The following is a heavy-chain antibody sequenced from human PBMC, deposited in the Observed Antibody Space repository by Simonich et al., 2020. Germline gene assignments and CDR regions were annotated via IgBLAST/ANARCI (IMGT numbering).Heavy chain of an antibody. CDR3: ARDPVVPAAIRNAFDI. J-gene: IGHJ3*02. D-gene: IGHD2-2*01. Sequence: QVQLVQSGAEVKKPGASVKVSCKASGYTFTGYYMHWVRQAPGQGLEGMGWLNPNRGGTNYAQKFQGRVTMTRDTSISTAYMELSRLRSDDTAVYYCARDPVVPAAIRNAFDIWGQGTMVTVSS. CDR1: GYTFTGYY. V-gene: IGHV1-2*02. CDR2: LNPNRGGT.